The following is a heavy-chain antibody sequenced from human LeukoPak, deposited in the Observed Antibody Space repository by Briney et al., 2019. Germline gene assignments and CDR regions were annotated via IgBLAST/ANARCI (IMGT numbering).Heavy chain of an antibody. J-gene: IGHJ4*02. CDR3: ARVYSSGRYGGQFDY. CDR2: ISPNNGGK. V-gene: IGHV1-2*02. D-gene: IGHD6-19*01. Sequence: VGSVTVSCTGSGYTFTGYYMHWVRQAPGQGLEWMGWISPNNGGKNYAQTFQGRVTITRDTSISTAYMELSRLRSDDTAVYYCARVYSSGRYGGQFDYWGQGTLVTVSS. CDR1: GYTFTGYY.